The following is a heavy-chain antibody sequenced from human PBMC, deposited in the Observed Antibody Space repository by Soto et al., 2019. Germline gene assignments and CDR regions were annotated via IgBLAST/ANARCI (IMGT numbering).Heavy chain of an antibody. CDR1: GYTFTGYN. CDR3: ARGHRLWFGERYMDV. CDR2: INPNSGGT. D-gene: IGHD3-10*01. Sequence: QVQLVQSGAEVKKPGASVKVSCKASGYTFTGYNMHWVRQAPGHGLEWMGWINPNSGGTNYAQKFQGWVTMTRDTSISTAYSELSRLRSDDTGVYYCARGHRLWFGERYMDVWDKGTTVTVSS. J-gene: IGHJ6*03. V-gene: IGHV1-2*04.